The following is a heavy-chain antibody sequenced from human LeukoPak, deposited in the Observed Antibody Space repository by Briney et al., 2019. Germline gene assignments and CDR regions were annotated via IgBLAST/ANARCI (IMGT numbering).Heavy chain of an antibody. V-gene: IGHV3-21*01. CDR1: GFTFSSYS. J-gene: IGHJ3*02. CDR3: ARGSRFGVVGRDAFDI. CDR2: ISSTSSYI. D-gene: IGHD3-3*01. Sequence: GSLRLSCAASGFTFSSYSMNWVRQAPGKGLEWVSSISSTSSYIFYADSVKGRFTISRDNAKNSLYLQVNSLRAEDTAVYYCARGSRFGVVGRDAFDIWGQGTVVTVSS.